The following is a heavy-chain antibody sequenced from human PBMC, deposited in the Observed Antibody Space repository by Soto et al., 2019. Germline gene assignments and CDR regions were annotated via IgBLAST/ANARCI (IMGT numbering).Heavy chain of an antibody. Sequence: PGGSLRLSCTASGFTFSRHAMTWVRQAPGKGLEWVSGLSDSGGSTYYADSVKGRFTISRDNSKNTLYLQMNSLRAEDTAVYYCAKDQGSSWYEIDYWGQGTLVTVSS. CDR3: AKDQGSSWYEIDY. CDR2: LSDSGGST. J-gene: IGHJ4*02. V-gene: IGHV3-23*01. CDR1: GFTFSRHA. D-gene: IGHD6-13*01.